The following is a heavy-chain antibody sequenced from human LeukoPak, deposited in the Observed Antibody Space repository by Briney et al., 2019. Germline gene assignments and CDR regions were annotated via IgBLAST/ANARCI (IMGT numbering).Heavy chain of an antibody. CDR3: ARGDVVIVAATLLQH. Sequence: SVKVSCKASGGTFSTSVITWVRQAPGQGLEWMGRIIPKLDVADYAQKFQDRVTITADKSTSTAYMELSSLRSEDTAVYYCARGDVVIVAATLLQHWGQGTLVTVSS. V-gene: IGHV1-69*04. CDR1: GGTFSTSV. CDR2: IIPKLDVA. D-gene: IGHD2-15*01. J-gene: IGHJ1*01.